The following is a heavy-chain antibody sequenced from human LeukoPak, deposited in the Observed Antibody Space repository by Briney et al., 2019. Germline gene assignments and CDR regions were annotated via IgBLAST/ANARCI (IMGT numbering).Heavy chain of an antibody. D-gene: IGHD6-19*01. CDR1: GGSISSYY. CDR3: ASSSSGWYRPYYYYGMDV. V-gene: IGHV4-59*08. CDR2: IYYSGST. J-gene: IGHJ6*02. Sequence: PSETLSLTCTVSGGSISSYYWSWIRQPPGKGLEWIGYIYYSGSTNYNPSLKSRVTISVDTSKNQFSLKLSSVTAADTAVYYCASSSSGWYRPYYYYGMDVWGQGTTVTVPS.